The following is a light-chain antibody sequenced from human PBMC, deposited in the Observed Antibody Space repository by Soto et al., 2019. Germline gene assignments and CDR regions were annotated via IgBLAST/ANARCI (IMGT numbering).Light chain of an antibody. Sequence: ETVLTQSPGTLSLSPGERATLACRASQSVSTSYLAWYQQKPGQAPRLLIYGASSRATGIPDRFSGTVSGTDFTLTISRLEPEDFAMYYCQHYDTSPPITFGQGTRLEIK. V-gene: IGKV3-20*01. CDR1: QSVSTSY. CDR2: GAS. J-gene: IGKJ5*01. CDR3: QHYDTSPPIT.